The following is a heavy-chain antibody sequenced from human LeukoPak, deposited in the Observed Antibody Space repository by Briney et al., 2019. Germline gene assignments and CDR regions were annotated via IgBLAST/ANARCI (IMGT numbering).Heavy chain of an antibody. CDR3: ARVGFHYDFRESVSWFDP. CDR2: IYTSGST. D-gene: IGHD3-3*01. J-gene: IGHJ5*02. V-gene: IGHV4-61*02. CDR1: GGSISSGSYY. Sequence: SETLSLTCTVSGGSISSGSYYWSWIRQLAGKGLEWIGRIYTSGSTNYNPSLKSRVTISVDTSKNQFSLKLSSVTAADTAVYYCARVGFHYDFRESVSWFDPWGQGTLVTVSS.